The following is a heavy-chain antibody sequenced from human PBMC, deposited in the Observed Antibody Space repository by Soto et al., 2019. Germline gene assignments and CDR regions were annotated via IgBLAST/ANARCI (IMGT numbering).Heavy chain of an antibody. D-gene: IGHD6-6*01. CDR1: GFTFSDYG. CDR2: LTWGGSA. Sequence: EVQLLESGGGLIQPGGSLRLSCAGSGFTFSDYGMNWVRQVPGKGLEWVSGLTWGGSAYYAESVRGRFTISRDNSKSILYVQMNSLRVEDTAVYYCAKERTSSTYDGMDVWGQGTPVTVSS. CDR3: AKERTSSTYDGMDV. J-gene: IGHJ6*02. V-gene: IGHV3-23*01.